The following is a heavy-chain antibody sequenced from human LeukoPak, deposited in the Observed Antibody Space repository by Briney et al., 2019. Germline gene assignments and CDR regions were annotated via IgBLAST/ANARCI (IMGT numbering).Heavy chain of an antibody. CDR1: GGTFSSSSYY. CDR3: ARQVGSSTPFDY. V-gene: IGHV4-39*01. CDR2: IYYSGST. J-gene: IGHJ4*02. D-gene: IGHD6-6*01. Sequence: KPSEALSLTCTVSGGTFSSSSYYWGRIRQPPGKGLEWIGSIYYSGSTYYNPSLKRRVTISVDTSKNQFPLKLSSVTAADTAVYYCARQVGSSTPFDYWGQGTLVTVSS.